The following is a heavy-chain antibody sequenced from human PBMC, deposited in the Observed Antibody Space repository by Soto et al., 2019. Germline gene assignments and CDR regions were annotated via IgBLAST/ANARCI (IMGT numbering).Heavy chain of an antibody. CDR2: INPNSGGT. CDR1: GYTFTGYY. V-gene: IGHV1-2*02. CDR3: ASSWQGGSYSFDY. Sequence: GASVKVSCKASGYTFTGYYMPWVRQAPGQGLEWMGWINPNSGGTNYAQKFQGRVTMTRDTSISTAYMELSRLRSDDTAVYYCASSWQGGSYSFDYWGQGTLVTVSS. D-gene: IGHD1-26*01. J-gene: IGHJ4*02.